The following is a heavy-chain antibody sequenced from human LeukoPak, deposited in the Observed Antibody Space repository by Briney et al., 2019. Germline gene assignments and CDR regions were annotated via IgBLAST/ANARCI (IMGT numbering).Heavy chain of an antibody. V-gene: IGHV1-8*03. CDR2: MNPNSGNT. CDR3: ARGYCTNGVCYSVGGEGFDY. D-gene: IGHD2-8*01. CDR1: GYTFTSYD. Sequence: ASVKVSCKASGYTFTSYDINWVRQATGQGLEWMGWMNPNSGNTGYAQKFQGRVTITRNTSISTAYMELSSLRSEDTAVYYCARGYCTNGVCYSVGGEGFDYWGQGTLVTVSS. J-gene: IGHJ4*02.